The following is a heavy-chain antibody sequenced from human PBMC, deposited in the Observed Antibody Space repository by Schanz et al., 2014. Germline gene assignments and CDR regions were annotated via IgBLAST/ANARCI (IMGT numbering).Heavy chain of an antibody. CDR2: INTGSGDT. V-gene: IGHV1-3*04. J-gene: IGHJ4*02. Sequence: QVHLVQSGAEVKRPGASVKVSCKASEYSFTSYSMHWVRQAPGQRLEWMGWINTGSGDTKYSQNFQGRVTITRDTSASTAYMELSSLRSEDTAVYYCARDRRFFDRDDLYYFDSWGQGTLVDVSS. CDR1: EYSFTSYS. D-gene: IGHD3-3*01. CDR3: ARDRRFFDRDDLYYFDS.